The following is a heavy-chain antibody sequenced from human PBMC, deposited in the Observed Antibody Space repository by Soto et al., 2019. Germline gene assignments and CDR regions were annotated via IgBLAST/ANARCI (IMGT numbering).Heavy chain of an antibody. D-gene: IGHD2-21*02. CDR3: AREDDGGDRDYYGLDV. V-gene: IGHV4-30-4*08. CDR1: GGSISYEYYH. CDR2: IHYSGSI. J-gene: IGHJ6*02. Sequence: QVQLQQSGPGLVKPSQTLSLTCTVSGGSISYEYYHWTWIRQSPGKGLEWIGYIHYSGSIIYNPSFKSRVKISVDTSKNPSSLQLSSVTAADTAVYFCAREDDGGDRDYYGLDVWGQGTTVTVSS.